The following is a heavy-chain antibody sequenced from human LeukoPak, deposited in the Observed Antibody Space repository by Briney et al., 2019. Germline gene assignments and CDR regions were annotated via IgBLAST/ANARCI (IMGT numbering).Heavy chain of an antibody. CDR3: ARLRSTSWLFSSAGRGDALDI. CDR2: ISRSGSTK. D-gene: IGHD2-2*01. CDR1: GFTFSDYN. J-gene: IGHJ3*02. V-gene: IGHV3-11*04. Sequence: GGSLRLSCAASGFTFSDYNMRWIRQAPGKGLEWVSSISRSGSTKYYADSVKGRFTISRDNAKNSLYLQMNSLRTEDTAVYYCARLRSTSWLFSSAGRGDALDIWGQGTMVTASS.